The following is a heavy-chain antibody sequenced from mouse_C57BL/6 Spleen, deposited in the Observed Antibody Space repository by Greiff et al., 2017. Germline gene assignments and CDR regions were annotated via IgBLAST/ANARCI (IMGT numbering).Heavy chain of an antibody. CDR3: TSGSNGGFAY. Sequence: VQLQQSGAELVRPGASVKLSCTASGFNIKDDYMHWVKQRPEQGLEWIGWIDPENGDTEYASKFQGKGTITADTSSNTAYMQLSSLTSEDTAVYYCTSGSNGGFAYWGQGTLVTVSA. CDR1: GFNIKDDY. D-gene: IGHD2-5*01. J-gene: IGHJ3*01. V-gene: IGHV14-4*01. CDR2: IDPENGDT.